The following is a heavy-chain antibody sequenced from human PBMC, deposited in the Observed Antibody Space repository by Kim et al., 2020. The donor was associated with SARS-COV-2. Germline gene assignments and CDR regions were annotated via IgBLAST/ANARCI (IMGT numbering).Heavy chain of an antibody. CDR3: ARNTYYYDSSGYPYYYYYYMDV. D-gene: IGHD3-22*01. J-gene: IGHJ6*03. Sequence: SVKVSCKASGGTFSSYAISWVRQAPGQGLEWMGRIIPILGIANYAQKFQGRVTITADKSTSTAYMELSSLRSEDTAVYYCARNTYYYDSSGYPYYYYYYMDVWGKGTTVTVSS. V-gene: IGHV1-69*04. CDR2: IIPILGIA. CDR1: GGTFSSYA.